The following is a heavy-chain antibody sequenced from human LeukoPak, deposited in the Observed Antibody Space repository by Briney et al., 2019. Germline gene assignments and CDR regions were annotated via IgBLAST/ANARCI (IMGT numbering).Heavy chain of an antibody. J-gene: IGHJ1*01. Sequence: GGSLRLSCAASGFTFSGSAMHWVRQAPGKGLEWVSGISWNSGSIGYADSVKGRFTISRDNAKNSLYLQMNSLRAEDTALYYCAKDSGDYGDGYFQHWGQGTLVTVSS. D-gene: IGHD4-17*01. CDR2: ISWNSGSI. CDR3: AKDSGDYGDGYFQH. CDR1: GFTFSGSA. V-gene: IGHV3-9*01.